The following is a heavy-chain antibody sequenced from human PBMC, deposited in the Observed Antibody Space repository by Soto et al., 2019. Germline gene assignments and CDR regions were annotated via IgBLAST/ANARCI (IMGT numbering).Heavy chain of an antibody. CDR1: GFTFSDFA. CDR2: TSFDGNKK. D-gene: IGHD3-16*01. Sequence: QVQLVESGGTVVQPGRSVRLSCAASGFTFSDFAIHWVRQAAGKGLQWLAVTSFDGNKKYYADSVKGRLTISRDNSKNTLYLQMNSLTSYDTAVYYCANDWGHQLILLHYGMDVWGQGTTVTVSS. CDR3: ANDWGHQLILLHYGMDV. V-gene: IGHV3-30*18. J-gene: IGHJ6*02.